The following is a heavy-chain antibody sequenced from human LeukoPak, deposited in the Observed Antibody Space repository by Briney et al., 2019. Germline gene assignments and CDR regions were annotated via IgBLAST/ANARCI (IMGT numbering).Heavy chain of an antibody. J-gene: IGHJ4*02. V-gene: IGHV4-39*01. CDR2: IYYSGST. D-gene: IGHD6-19*01. CDR3: ARLFFGGWRFHY. Sequence: PETLSLTCTVSGGSLSSSSYYWGWIRQPPGKGLEWIGSIYYSGSTYYNPSLKSRVTISVDTSKNQFSLKLSSVTAADTAVYYCARLFFGGWRFHYWGQGTLVTVSS. CDR1: GGSLSSSSYY.